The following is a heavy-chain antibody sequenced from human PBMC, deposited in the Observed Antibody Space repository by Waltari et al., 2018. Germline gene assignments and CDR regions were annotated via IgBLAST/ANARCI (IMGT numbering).Heavy chain of an antibody. J-gene: IGHJ5*02. Sequence: QVQLVQSGAEVKKPGSSVKVSCKASGGTFSSYAISWVRPAPGQGLEWMGGIIPIFGTANYAQKFQGRVTITADESTSTAYMELSSLRSEDTAVYYCARRGPGYGGNWRRWFDPWGQGTLVTVSS. CDR2: IIPIFGTA. D-gene: IGHD2-15*01. CDR1: GGTFSSYA. CDR3: ARRGPGYGGNWRRWFDP. V-gene: IGHV1-69*01.